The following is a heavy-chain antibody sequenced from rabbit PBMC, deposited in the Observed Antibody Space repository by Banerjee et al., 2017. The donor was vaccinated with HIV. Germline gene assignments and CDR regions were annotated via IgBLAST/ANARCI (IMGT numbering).Heavy chain of an antibody. CDR2: IYAGSSGST. V-gene: IGHV1S40*01. CDR3: ARDLVVVIGWNFGW. J-gene: IGHJ3*01. Sequence: QSLEESGGDLVKPGASLTLTCTASGFSFSSSYYMCWVRQAPGKGLEWIACIYAGSSGSTAYASWAKGRFTISKTSSTTVTLQMTSLTAADTATYFCARDLVVVIGWNFGWWGQGTLVTVS. D-gene: IGHD8-1*01. CDR1: GFSFSSSYY.